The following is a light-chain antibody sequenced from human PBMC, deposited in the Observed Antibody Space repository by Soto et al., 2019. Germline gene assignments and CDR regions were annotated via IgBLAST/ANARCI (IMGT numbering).Light chain of an antibody. CDR3: QQYNNWPIT. J-gene: IGKJ5*01. Sequence: EIVMTQSPATLSVSPGERATLSCRASQSVSSNLAWYQQKPGQAPGLLIYGASTCATGIPARFSGSGSGTEFTLTISSLQSEDFAVYYCQQYNNWPITFGQGTRLE. CDR1: QSVSSN. V-gene: IGKV3-15*01. CDR2: GAS.